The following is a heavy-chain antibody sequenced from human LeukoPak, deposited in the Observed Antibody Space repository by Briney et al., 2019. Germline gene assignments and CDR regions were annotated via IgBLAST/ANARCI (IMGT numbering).Heavy chain of an antibody. CDR2: INHSGST. CDR1: GGSLSGYY. Sequence: PSETLSLTCAVYGGSLSGYYWSWIRQPPGKGLEWIGEINHSGSTNYNPSLKSRVTISVDTPKNQFSLKLSSVTAADTAVYYCARGRIVGATTREGGDYWGQGTLVTVSS. J-gene: IGHJ4*02. D-gene: IGHD1-26*01. CDR3: ARGRIVGATTREGGDY. V-gene: IGHV4-34*01.